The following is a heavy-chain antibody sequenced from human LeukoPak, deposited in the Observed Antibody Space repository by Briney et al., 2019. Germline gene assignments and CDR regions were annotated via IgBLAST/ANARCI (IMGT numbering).Heavy chain of an antibody. CDR3: ARRGGSGRAFDY. CDR2: IYYTGST. V-gene: IGHV4-39*01. D-gene: IGHD1-26*01. CDR1: GASISGGTYY. J-gene: IGHJ4*02. Sequence: SETLSLTCSVSGASISGGTYYWGWMRQPPGKGLEWIGSIYYTGSTYDNPSLKSRVTISVDTSKNQFSLKLSSVTAADTAVYYCARRGGSGRAFDYWGQGTLVTVSS.